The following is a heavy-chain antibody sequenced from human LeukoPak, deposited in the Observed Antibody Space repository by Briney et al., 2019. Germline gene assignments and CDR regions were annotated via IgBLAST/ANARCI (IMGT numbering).Heavy chain of an antibody. J-gene: IGHJ4*02. CDR1: GGSISSGGYY. V-gene: IGHV4-61*08. CDR3: ARLCPGVPPSVFDY. Sequence: SETLSLTCTVSGGSISSGGYYWSWIRQHPGKVLEWIGYIYYSGSTNYNPSLKSRVTISVDTSKNQYSLKLSSVTAADTAVYYCARLCPGVPPSVFDYWGQGTLVTVSS. D-gene: IGHD2-21*01. CDR2: IYYSGST.